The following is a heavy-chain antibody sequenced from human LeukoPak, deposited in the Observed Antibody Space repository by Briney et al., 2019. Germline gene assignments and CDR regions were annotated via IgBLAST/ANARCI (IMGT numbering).Heavy chain of an antibody. Sequence: GRSLRLSCAASGFTFSNYGFHWVRQAPGKGLEWVAVIWYDGTNKYYADSVKGRFTISRDNSKNTLYLQMNSLRAEDTAVYYCARGLLEITYYDFWSGYLASYDYWGQGTLVTVSS. J-gene: IGHJ4*02. D-gene: IGHD3-3*01. CDR1: GFTFSNYG. CDR2: IWYDGTNK. V-gene: IGHV3-33*01. CDR3: ARGLLEITYYDFWSGYLASYDY.